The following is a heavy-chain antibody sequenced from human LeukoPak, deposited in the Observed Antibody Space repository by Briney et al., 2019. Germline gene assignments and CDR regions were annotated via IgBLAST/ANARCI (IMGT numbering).Heavy chain of an antibody. CDR3: AKGSGMVYDFWSGYYQY. D-gene: IGHD3-3*01. CDR1: GFTFSSYG. V-gene: IGHV3-30*18. Sequence: PGGSLRLSCAASGFTFSSYGMHWVRQAPGKGLEWVAVISYDGSNKYYADSVKGRFTISRDNSKNTLYLQMNSLRAEDTAVYYCAKGSGMVYDFWSGYYQYWGQGTLVTVSS. J-gene: IGHJ4*02. CDR2: ISYDGSNK.